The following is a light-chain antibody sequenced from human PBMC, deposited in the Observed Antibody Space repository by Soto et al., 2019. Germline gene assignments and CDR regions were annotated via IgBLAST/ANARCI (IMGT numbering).Light chain of an antibody. J-gene: IGKJ5*01. V-gene: IGKV1-5*01. CDR1: QSISNW. Sequence: IQLTQSTSSLSASVGDRVTITCRASQSISNWLAWYQQKPGKAPKLLIYAASTLQSGVPSRFSGSGSGTDFTLTISCLQSEDFTTYYCPQYYSYPITFGEGTRLEI. CDR3: PQYYSYPIT. CDR2: AAS.